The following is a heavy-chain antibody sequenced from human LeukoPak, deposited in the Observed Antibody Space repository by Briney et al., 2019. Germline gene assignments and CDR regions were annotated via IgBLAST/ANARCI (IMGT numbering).Heavy chain of an antibody. CDR1: GYTFTGYY. CDR3: ARVGVGGSYYYYYYYMDV. D-gene: IGHD1-26*01. J-gene: IGHJ6*03. Sequence: ASVKVSCKASGYTFTGYYMHWVRQAPEQGLEWMGWINPNSGGTNYAQKFQGRVTMTTDTSTSTAYMELRSLRSDDTAVYYCARVGVGGSYYYYYYYMDVWGKGTTVTVSS. V-gene: IGHV1-2*02. CDR2: INPNSGGT.